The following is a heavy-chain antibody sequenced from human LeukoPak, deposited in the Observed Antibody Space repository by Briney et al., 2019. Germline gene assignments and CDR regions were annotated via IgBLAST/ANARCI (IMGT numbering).Heavy chain of an antibody. Sequence: SQTLTLTCTVSGGSISSDSYYWSWIRQPAGKGLEWIGRIYTSGSTNYNPSLKSRVTISVDTSKNQFSLELSSVTAADTAEYYCACSAQYSYYYYMDVWGKGTTVTVSS. CDR1: GGSISSDSYY. V-gene: IGHV4-61*02. CDR3: ACSAQYSYYYYMDV. D-gene: IGHD2/OR15-2a*01. CDR2: IYTSGST. J-gene: IGHJ6*03.